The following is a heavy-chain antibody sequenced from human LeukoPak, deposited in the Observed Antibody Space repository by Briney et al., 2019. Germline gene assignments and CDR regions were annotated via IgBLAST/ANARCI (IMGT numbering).Heavy chain of an antibody. CDR1: GGSFSGYY. Sequence: PSETLSLTCAVYGGSFSGYYWSWIRQPPGKGLEWIGEINHSGSTNYNPSLKSRVTISVDTSKNQFSLKLSSVTAADTAVYYCARLFTGCDYWGQGTLVTVSS. D-gene: IGHD1-1*01. CDR3: ARLFTGCDY. J-gene: IGHJ4*02. V-gene: IGHV4-34*01. CDR2: INHSGST.